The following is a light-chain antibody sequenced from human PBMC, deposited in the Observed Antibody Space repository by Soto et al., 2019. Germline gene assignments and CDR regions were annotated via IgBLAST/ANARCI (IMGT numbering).Light chain of an antibody. Sequence: IQMTQSPSSLSASVGDRVTITCRASQSISSYLNWYQQKPGKAPKLLIYDASNLESGVPSRFSGSGSGTDFTLTISGLQPDDFATYYCQQFNTYPAFGQGTKVDIK. CDR1: QSISSY. CDR2: DAS. CDR3: QQFNTYPA. J-gene: IGKJ1*01. V-gene: IGKV1-13*02.